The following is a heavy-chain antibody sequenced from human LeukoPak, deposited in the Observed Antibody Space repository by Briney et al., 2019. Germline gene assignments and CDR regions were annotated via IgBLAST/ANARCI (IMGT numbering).Heavy chain of an antibody. V-gene: IGHV4-39*02. Sequence: SDTLSLTCTVSSGSLTSSVYYCSWIRQPPGKGLEWIAAINYSEVTHYNPSLKSQVTITVATSKNHFSLTLSSVTAADTAVYYCAIYSSSSGRIDPWGQGTLVTVSS. J-gene: IGHJ5*02. CDR3: AIYSSSSGRIDP. D-gene: IGHD2-15*01. CDR2: INYSEVT. CDR1: SGSLTSSVYY.